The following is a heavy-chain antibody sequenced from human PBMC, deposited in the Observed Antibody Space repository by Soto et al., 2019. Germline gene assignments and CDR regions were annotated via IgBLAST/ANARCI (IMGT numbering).Heavy chain of an antibody. CDR2: LNAYNGNT. V-gene: IGHV1-18*01. D-gene: IGHD1-26*01. Sequence: QVQLVQSGAEVKKPGASVKVSCKASGYTFTSYGISWVRQAPGQGLECMGWLNAYNGNTNYAQKLRGRATMTTDTPTSTAHMELRSLRSDDTAVYSGARGLPPLVPWGQGTLVTVSS. J-gene: IGHJ5*02. CDR3: ARGLPPLVP. CDR1: GYTFTSYG.